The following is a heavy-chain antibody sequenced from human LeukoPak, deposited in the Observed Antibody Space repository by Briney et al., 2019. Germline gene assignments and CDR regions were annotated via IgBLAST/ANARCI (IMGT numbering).Heavy chain of an antibody. J-gene: IGHJ2*01. CDR1: GGSFSGYY. CDR2: INHSGST. CDR3: ARFGYWYFDL. Sequence: SETLSLTCAVYGGSFSGYYWSWIRQPPGKGLEWIGEINHSGSTNYNPSLKSRVTISVDTSKNQFSLKLSSVTAADTAVYYCARFGYWYFDLWGRGTLVTVSS. D-gene: IGHD3-3*01. V-gene: IGHV4-34*01.